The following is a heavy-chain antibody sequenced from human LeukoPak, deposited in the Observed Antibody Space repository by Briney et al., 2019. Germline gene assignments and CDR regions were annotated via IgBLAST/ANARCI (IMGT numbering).Heavy chain of an antibody. CDR3: ARSSDGDYYYYFDY. D-gene: IGHD4-17*01. CDR2: LYSGGSA. Sequence: GGSLRLSCAASGFTVSSNYMSWVRQAPGKGLEWVSVLYSGGSAYYADSVRGRFTISRDNSKNTLYLQMSSLRAEDTAVYYCARSSDGDYYYYFDYWGQGTLVTVSS. CDR1: GFTVSSNY. J-gene: IGHJ4*02. V-gene: IGHV3-53*01.